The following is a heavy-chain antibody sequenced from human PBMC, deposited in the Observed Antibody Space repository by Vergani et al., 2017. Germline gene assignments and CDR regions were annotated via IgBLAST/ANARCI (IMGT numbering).Heavy chain of an antibody. V-gene: IGHV3-30*02. CDR3: AKNSGSGAPDY. CDR2: IRYDGSNK. Sequence: QVQLVESGGGVVQPGGSLRLSCAASGFTFSSYDMHWVRQAPGKGLEWVAFIRYDGSNKYYGDSVKGRFTISRDNSKNTVYLQMNSLRIEDTALYYCAKNSGSGAPDYWGQGTLVTVSS. J-gene: IGHJ4*02. D-gene: IGHD3-10*01. CDR1: GFTFSSYD.